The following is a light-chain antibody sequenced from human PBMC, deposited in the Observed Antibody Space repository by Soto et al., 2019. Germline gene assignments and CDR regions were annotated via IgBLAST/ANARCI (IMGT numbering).Light chain of an antibody. CDR3: QQYGRSSLMFT. CDR1: QSVTSDF. Sequence: ESVLTQSPGTLSWSPGESATLSCRASQSVTSDFLAWYQQKPGQAPRLLIYGASTRAAGVPDRFSGSGSGTDFTLTLTSLEPEDFAVYFCQQYGRSSLMFTFGQGTKLGV. CDR2: GAS. V-gene: IGKV3-20*01. J-gene: IGKJ2*01.